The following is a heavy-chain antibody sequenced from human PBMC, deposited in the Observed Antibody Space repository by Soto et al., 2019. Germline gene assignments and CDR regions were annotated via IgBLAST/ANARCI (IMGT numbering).Heavy chain of an antibody. V-gene: IGHV3-23*01. CDR1: GFTFSSYA. Sequence: GGSLRLSCAASGFTFSSYAMSWVRQAPGKGLEWVSAIIGSGGSTYYADSVKGRFTISRDNSKNTLYLQMNSLRAEDTAVYYCAKDRRYYYDSSGYPYWGQGTLVTVSS. CDR2: IIGSGGST. J-gene: IGHJ4*02. CDR3: AKDRRYYYDSSGYPY. D-gene: IGHD3-22*01.